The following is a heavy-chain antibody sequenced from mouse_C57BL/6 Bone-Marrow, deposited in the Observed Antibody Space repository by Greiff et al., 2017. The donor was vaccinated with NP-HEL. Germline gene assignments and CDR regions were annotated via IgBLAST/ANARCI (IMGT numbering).Heavy chain of an antibody. J-gene: IGHJ2*01. CDR1: GYTFTSYW. CDR3: APSYYYGSSSFDY. D-gene: IGHD1-1*01. Sequence: QVQLQQPGAELVKPGASVKLSCKASGYTFTSYWMHWVKQRPGQGLEWIGMIHPNSGSTNNNEKFKSKATLTVDKSSSTAYMQLSSLTSEDSAVYYCAPSYYYGSSSFDYWGQGTTLTVSS. CDR2: IHPNSGST. V-gene: IGHV1-64*01.